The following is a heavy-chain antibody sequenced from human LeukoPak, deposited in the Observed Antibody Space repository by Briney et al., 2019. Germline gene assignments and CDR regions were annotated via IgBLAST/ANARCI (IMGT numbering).Heavy chain of an antibody. CDR3: ARELTIFGVVIQRYDTFDI. D-gene: IGHD3-3*01. J-gene: IGHJ3*02. CDR1: GFSFSTFV. Sequence: GGSLRLSCAASGFSFSTFVMNWVRQAPGKGLEWVSSISSSSSYIYYADSVKGRFTISRDNAKNSLYLQMNSLRAEDTAVYYCARELTIFGVVIQRYDTFDIWGQGTMVTVSS. CDR2: ISSSSSYI. V-gene: IGHV3-21*01.